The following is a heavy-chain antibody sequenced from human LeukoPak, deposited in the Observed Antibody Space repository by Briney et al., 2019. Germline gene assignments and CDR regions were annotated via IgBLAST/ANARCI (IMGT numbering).Heavy chain of an antibody. CDR3: ARVPLLWFGEFAYYYYGMDV. CDR1: GFTFSSYS. J-gene: IGHJ6*02. D-gene: IGHD3-10*01. V-gene: IGHV3-21*01. CDR2: ISSSSSYI. Sequence: GGSLRLSCAASGFTFSSYSMSWVRQAPGKGLEWASSISSSSSYIYYADSVKGRFTISRDNAKNSLYLQMNSLRAEDTAVYYCARVPLLWFGEFAYYYYGMDVWGQGTTVTVSS.